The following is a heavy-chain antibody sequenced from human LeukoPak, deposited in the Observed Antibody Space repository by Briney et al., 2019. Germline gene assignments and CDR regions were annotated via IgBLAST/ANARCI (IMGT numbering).Heavy chain of an antibody. Sequence: GGSLRLSCAASGFTLSSYWMHWVRQAPGKGLEWVSYISSSGSTKYYADSVKGRFTISRDDAKNSLYLQMNSLRAEDTAVYYCARDGWELRLGTFEYWGQGTLVTVSS. D-gene: IGHD7-27*01. CDR2: ISSSGSTK. J-gene: IGHJ4*02. V-gene: IGHV3-48*04. CDR1: GFTLSSYW. CDR3: ARDGWELRLGTFEY.